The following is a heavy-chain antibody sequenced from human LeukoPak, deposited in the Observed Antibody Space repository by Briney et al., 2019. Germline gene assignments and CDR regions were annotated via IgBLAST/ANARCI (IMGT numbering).Heavy chain of an antibody. CDR3: AKDPAVLSGGY. CDR2: IIGSGNSI. D-gene: IGHD4/OR15-4a*01. J-gene: IGHJ4*02. CDR1: GFTFNTYA. V-gene: IGHV3-23*01. Sequence: GGSLRLSCAASGFTFNTYAMSWVRQAPGKGLEWVSLIIGSGNSIHYADSVKGRFTISRDNSKNTLYLQMNSLRAEDTAVYYCAKDPAVLSGGYWGQGTLVTVSS.